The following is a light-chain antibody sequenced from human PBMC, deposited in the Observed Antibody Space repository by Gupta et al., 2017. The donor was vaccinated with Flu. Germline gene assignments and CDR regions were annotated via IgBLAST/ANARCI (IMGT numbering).Light chain of an antibody. Sequence: QSALTQPPSASGSLGQSVTISCTGTSSDVGAYNSVCWYQQHPGQAPKVLIYEVNKRPSGVPDRFSGSKSGNTAPLTVSGLQAGDEADYFCSSYAGRDNLVFGTGTEVTIL. CDR1: SSDVGAYNS. J-gene: IGLJ1*01. V-gene: IGLV2-8*01. CDR2: EVN. CDR3: SSYAGRDNLV.